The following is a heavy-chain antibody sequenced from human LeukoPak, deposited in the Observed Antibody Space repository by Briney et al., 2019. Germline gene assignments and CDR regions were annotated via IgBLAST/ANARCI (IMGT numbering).Heavy chain of an antibody. V-gene: IGHV4-59*01. CDR1: GGSISSYY. CDR3: ARHGSSGWYSGWFDP. D-gene: IGHD6-19*01. J-gene: IGHJ5*02. CDR2: IYYSGST. Sequence: PSETLSLTCSASGGSISSYYWRWIRQPPGKGLEWIGYIYYSGSTNYNPSLKSRVTISVDTSKNQFSLKLSSVTAADTALYYCARHGSSGWYSGWFDPWGQGTLVTVSS.